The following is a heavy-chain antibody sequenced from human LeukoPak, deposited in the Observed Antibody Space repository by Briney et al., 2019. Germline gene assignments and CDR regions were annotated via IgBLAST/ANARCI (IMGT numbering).Heavy chain of an antibody. J-gene: IGHJ4*02. CDR3: ARSDGYSGYDYEDY. CDR1: GYTSTGYY. D-gene: IGHD5-12*01. V-gene: IGHV1-2*02. Sequence: ASLKVSCKASGYTSTGYYMHWVRHAPGQRPEWMGWINPNSGGTNYAQKLQGRVTMTRDTSISTAYMELSRLRSDDTAVYYCARSDGYSGYDYEDYWGQGTLVTVSS. CDR2: INPNSGGT.